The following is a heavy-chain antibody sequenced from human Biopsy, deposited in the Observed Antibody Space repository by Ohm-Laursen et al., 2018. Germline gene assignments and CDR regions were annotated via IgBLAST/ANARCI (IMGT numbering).Heavy chain of an antibody. D-gene: IGHD2-2*02. CDR1: GFTFNTYG. CDR3: VRGWGGYNFDS. CDR2: IDVLDYNT. V-gene: IGHV3-23*01. Sequence: SLRLSCAASGFTFNTYGMHWVRQAPGKGLEWVSHIDVLDYNTYYVDSVRGRFTISRDNSKEMVYLQINSLRADDTAVYYCVRGWGGYNFDSWSPGTLVTVSS. J-gene: IGHJ4*01.